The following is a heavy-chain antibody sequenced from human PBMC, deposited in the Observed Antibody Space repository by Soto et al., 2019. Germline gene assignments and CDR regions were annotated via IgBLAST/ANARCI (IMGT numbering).Heavy chain of an antibody. D-gene: IGHD3-22*01. V-gene: IGHV1-24*01. CDR1: GYTLTELS. Sequence: QVQLVQSGAEVKKPGASVKVSCKVSGYTLTELSMHWVRQAPGKGLEWMGGFDPEDGETIYAQKFQGRVTMTEDTSTDTAYMELSSLRSEDTAVYHCATDRSRTASRPNYYDSIGYSVNWFDPWGQGTLVTVSS. J-gene: IGHJ5*02. CDR2: FDPEDGET. CDR3: ATDRSRTASRPNYYDSIGYSVNWFDP.